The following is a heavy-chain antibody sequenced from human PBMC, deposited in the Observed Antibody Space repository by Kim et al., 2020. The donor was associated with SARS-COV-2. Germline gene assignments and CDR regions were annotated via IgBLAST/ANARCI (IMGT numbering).Heavy chain of an antibody. V-gene: IGHV5-51*01. Sequence: SYSPSFQGHVVMSIDKSIGTAYLQWSSLKASDTAMYYCARHMTTVTTWFDSWGQGTLVTVSS. D-gene: IGHD4-17*01. CDR3: ARHMTTVTTWFDS. J-gene: IGHJ5*01.